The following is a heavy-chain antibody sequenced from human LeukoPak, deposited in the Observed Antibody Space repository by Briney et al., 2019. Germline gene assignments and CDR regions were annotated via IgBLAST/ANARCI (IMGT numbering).Heavy chain of an antibody. J-gene: IGHJ4*02. CDR1: GFTFSNYG. V-gene: IGHV3-7*03. CDR2: IKQDGSEK. Sequence: PGGSLRLSCAASGFTFSNYGMSWVRQAPGKGLEWVASIKQDGSEKFYVDSVKGRFTISRDNAKNSLYLQMNSLRAEDTAVYYCAKDPNPGLLWFGELSYWGQGTLVTVSS. CDR3: AKDPNPGLLWFGELSY. D-gene: IGHD3-10*01.